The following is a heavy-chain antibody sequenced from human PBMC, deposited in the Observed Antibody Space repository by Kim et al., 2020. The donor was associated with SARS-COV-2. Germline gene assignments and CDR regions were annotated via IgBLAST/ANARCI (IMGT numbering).Heavy chain of an antibody. CDR2: IIPIFGTA. D-gene: IGHD2-15*01. CDR1: GGTFSSYA. CDR3: ARDRRPLYCSGGSCSGGGPFDY. V-gene: IGHV1-69*13. Sequence: SVKVSCKASGGTFSSYAISWVRQAPGQGLEWMGGIIPIFGTANYAQKFQGRVTITADESTSTAYMELSSLRSEDTAVYYCARDRRPLYCSGGSCSGGGPFDYWGQGTLVTVSS. J-gene: IGHJ4*02.